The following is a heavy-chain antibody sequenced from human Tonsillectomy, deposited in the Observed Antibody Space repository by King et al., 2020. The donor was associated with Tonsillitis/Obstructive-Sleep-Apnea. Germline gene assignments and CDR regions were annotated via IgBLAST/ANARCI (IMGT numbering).Heavy chain of an antibody. Sequence: VQLVESGAEVKKPGSSVKVSCKASGGTFSSYAISWVRQAPGQGLEWMGRIIPILGIANYPQKFQGRVTITADKSTSTAYMELSSLRSEDTAVYYCARDDFSIQLGASYYMDVWGKGTTVTVSS. V-gene: IGHV1-69*09. CDR1: GGTFSSYA. J-gene: IGHJ6*03. CDR3: ARDDFSIQLGASYYMDV. D-gene: IGHD5-18*01. CDR2: IIPILGIA.